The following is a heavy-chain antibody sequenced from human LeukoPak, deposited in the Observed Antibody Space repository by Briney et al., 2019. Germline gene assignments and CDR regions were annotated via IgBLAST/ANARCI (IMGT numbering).Heavy chain of an antibody. Sequence: PGGSLRLSCAASGFSFSDYAIYWVRQTPGMGLEWVAFIRYDGSNKIYAGSVKGRFTISRDNSYNTVYLQMTGLKAEDTAVYYCAKDGESGIQWTQGYFDYWGQGTLVTVSS. J-gene: IGHJ4*02. CDR3: AKDGESGIQWTQGYFDY. D-gene: IGHD1-1*01. V-gene: IGHV3-30*02. CDR2: IRYDGSNK. CDR1: GFSFSDYA.